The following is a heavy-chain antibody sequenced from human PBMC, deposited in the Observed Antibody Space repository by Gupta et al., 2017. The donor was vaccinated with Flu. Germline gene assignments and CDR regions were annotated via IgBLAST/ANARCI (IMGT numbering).Heavy chain of an antibody. CDR2: ARDKANSDTT. Sequence: EVQLVESGGGLVQPGGSLRLSCAASGFTFSDYYMDWVRQAPGEGLEWVARARDKANSDTTEYAASVKGRFTISRDDSKNSLYLQMNSLKTEDTAVYYCARGAGATMINYYYAMDVWGQGTTVTVSS. V-gene: IGHV3-72*01. D-gene: IGHD3-22*01. J-gene: IGHJ6*02. CDR3: ARGAGATMINYYYAMDV. CDR1: GFTFSDYY.